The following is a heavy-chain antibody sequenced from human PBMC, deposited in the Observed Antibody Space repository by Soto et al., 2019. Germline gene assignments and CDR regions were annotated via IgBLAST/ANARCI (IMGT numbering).Heavy chain of an antibody. D-gene: IGHD6-25*01. V-gene: IGHV1-58*02. CDR3: AAVGAAAYYYGMDV. CDR2: IVVGSGNT. CDR1: GFTFTSSA. J-gene: IGHJ6*02. Sequence: ASVKVSCKASGFTFTSSAMQWVRQARGQRLEWIGWIVVGSGNTNYAQKFQERVTITRDMSTSTAYMELSSLRSEDTAVYYCAAVGAAAYYYGMDVWGQGTTVTVPS.